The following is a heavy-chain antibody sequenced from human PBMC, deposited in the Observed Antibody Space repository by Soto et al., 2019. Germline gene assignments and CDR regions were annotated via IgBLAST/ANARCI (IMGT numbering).Heavy chain of an antibody. CDR2: IYYTGIT. Sequence: SETLSLTCTVSGGSISSYYWSWIRQPPGKGLECIGYIYYTGITKYNPSLKSRVTISVDTSKNQFSLRLTSVTAADTAVYYCARSDGYSGYDGLDYWGQGTLVTVS. CDR3: ARSDGYSGYDGLDY. D-gene: IGHD5-12*01. V-gene: IGHV4-59*01. CDR1: GGSISSYY. J-gene: IGHJ4*02.